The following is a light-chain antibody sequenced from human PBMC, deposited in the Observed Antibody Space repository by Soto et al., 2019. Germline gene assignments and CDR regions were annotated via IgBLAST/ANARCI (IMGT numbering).Light chain of an antibody. V-gene: IGKV3-20*01. CDR3: QQYCSSPPLT. CDR1: QSVSSNY. J-gene: IGKJ4*01. Sequence: EIVLTQSPGTLSLSPGERATLSCRASQSVSSNYLVWYQQKPGQAPRLLIYSASSRATGIPDRFSGSGSGTPFTLTISRLEPEDFAVYYCQQYCSSPPLTFGGGTKVQIK. CDR2: SAS.